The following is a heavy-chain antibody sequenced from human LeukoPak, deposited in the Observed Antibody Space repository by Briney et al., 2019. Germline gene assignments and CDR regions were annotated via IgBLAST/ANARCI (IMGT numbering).Heavy chain of an antibody. CDR1: GYTFTSYG. CDR2: ISAYNGNT. J-gene: IGHJ5*02. Sequence: VASLKVSCTAFGYTFTSYGISWVRQAPGKGLEWMGWISAYNGNTNYAQKLQGRFTMTTDTSTSTAYMELRRLRSHDTAVYYCAWSLYGYVVTPPRSWGQGTLVTVSS. V-gene: IGHV1-18*01. D-gene: IGHD5-12*01. CDR3: AWSLYGYVVTPPRS.